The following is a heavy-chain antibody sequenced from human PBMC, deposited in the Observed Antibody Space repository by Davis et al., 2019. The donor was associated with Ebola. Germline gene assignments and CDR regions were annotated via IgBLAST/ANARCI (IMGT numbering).Heavy chain of an antibody. J-gene: IGHJ5*02. CDR3: AREGEYSGYDLSWFDP. D-gene: IGHD5-12*01. CDR2: IYYSGST. Sequence: SETLSLTCAVYGGSFSGSYWSWIRQPPGKGLERIGYIYYSGSTNYNPSLKSRVTISVDTSKNQFSLKLSSVTAADTAVYYCAREGEYSGYDLSWFDPWGQGTLVTVSS. CDR1: GGSFSGSY. V-gene: IGHV4-59*01.